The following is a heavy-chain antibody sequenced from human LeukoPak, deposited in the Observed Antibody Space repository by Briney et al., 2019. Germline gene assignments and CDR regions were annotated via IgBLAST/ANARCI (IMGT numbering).Heavy chain of an antibody. D-gene: IGHD5/OR15-5a*01. CDR2: IYPTGST. J-gene: IGHJ4*02. CDR1: GGSISSGTYY. V-gene: IGHV4-61*02. Sequence: PSQTLSLTCAVSGGSISSGTYYWSWLRQPAGEGLEWIGRIYPTGSTNYNPSLKSRVTISVDTSKNQFSLNLNFVTAADTAVYYCARNVRGGSTYLDYWGLGTLVTASS. CDR3: ARNVRGGSTYLDY.